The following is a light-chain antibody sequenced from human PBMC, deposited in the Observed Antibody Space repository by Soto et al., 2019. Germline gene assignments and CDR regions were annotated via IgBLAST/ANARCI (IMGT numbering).Light chain of an antibody. J-gene: IGKJ5*01. Sequence: DIQMTQSPSSLSASVGDRVTITCQASQDISNYLNWYQQKPGKAPKLLIYDASNLETGVPSRFSGSGSGTDFTFTISSLQPEDIATYYCQQYDNLPGFRITFGQGTRLEIK. CDR1: QDISNY. V-gene: IGKV1-33*01. CDR3: QQYDNLPGFRIT. CDR2: DAS.